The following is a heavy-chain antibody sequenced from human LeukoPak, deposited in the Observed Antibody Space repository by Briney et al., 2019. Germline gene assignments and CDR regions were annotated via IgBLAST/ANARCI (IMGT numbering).Heavy chain of an antibody. D-gene: IGHD6-13*01. CDR1: GGSFSGYY. V-gene: IGHV4-34*01. J-gene: IGHJ4*02. CDR3: ASISSSWYLSFDY. CDR2: INHSGST. Sequence: PSETLSLTCAVYGGSFSGYYWSWIRQPPGKGLEWIGEINHSGSTNYTPSLKSRVTISVDTSKNQFSLKLSSVTAADTAVYYCASISSSWYLSFDYWGQGTLVTVSS.